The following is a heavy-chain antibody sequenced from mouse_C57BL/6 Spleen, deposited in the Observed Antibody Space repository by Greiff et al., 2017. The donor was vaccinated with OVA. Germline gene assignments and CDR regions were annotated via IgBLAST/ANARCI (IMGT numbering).Heavy chain of an antibody. D-gene: IGHD1-1*01. V-gene: IGHV1-59*01. CDR1: GYTFTSYW. CDR3: ARSLYYYGSSYNAMDY. CDR2: IDPSDSYT. Sequence: VQLQQPGAELVRPGTSVKLSCKASGYTFTSYWMHWVKQRPGQGLEWIGVIDPSDSYTNDNQKFKGKATLTVDTSSSTAYMQLSSLTSEDSAVYYCARSLYYYGSSYNAMDYWGQGTSVTVSS. J-gene: IGHJ4*01.